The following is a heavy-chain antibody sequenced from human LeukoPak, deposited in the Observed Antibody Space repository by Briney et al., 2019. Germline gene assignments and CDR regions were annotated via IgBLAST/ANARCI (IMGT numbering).Heavy chain of an antibody. V-gene: IGHV4-59*01. D-gene: IGHD6-19*01. J-gene: IGHJ6*03. CDR2: IYNSGST. CDR1: GGSISSYY. Sequence: PSETLSLTCTVSGGSISSYYCSWIRQPPRKGLEWIGYIYNSGSTNYNPSLKSRVTISVDTSKNQFSLKLNSVTAADTAVYYCARVGWGSGWGDYYYYMDVWGKGTTVTISS. CDR3: ARVGWGSGWGDYYYYMDV.